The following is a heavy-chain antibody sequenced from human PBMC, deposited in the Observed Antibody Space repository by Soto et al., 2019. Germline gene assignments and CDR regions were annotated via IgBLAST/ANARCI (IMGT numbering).Heavy chain of an antibody. V-gene: IGHV3-23*01. J-gene: IGHJ4*01. CDR3: AKDRGYDFDY. Sequence: PGRSLRLSCAASGFTSSSYAMSWVRQAPGKGLEWVSAISGSGGSTYYADSVKGRFTISRDNSKNTLYLQMNSLRAEDTAVYYCAKDRGYDFDYLGHATLVTVSS. CDR1: GFTSSSYA. CDR2: ISGSGGST. D-gene: IGHD1-1*01.